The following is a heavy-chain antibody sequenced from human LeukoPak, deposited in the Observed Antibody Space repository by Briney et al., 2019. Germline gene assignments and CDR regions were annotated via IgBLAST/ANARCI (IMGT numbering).Heavy chain of an antibody. CDR1: GFTFSSYS. CDR3: ITDPGEWEPI. CDR2: IKSKTDGGTT. V-gene: IGHV3-15*01. Sequence: GGSLRLSCAASGFTFSSYSMNWVRQAPGKGLEWVGRIKSKTDGGTTDYGAPVKGRFIISRDDSKNTLYLQMSGLKIEDTAVYFCITDPGEWEPIWGQGTMVTVSS. D-gene: IGHD1-26*01. J-gene: IGHJ3*02.